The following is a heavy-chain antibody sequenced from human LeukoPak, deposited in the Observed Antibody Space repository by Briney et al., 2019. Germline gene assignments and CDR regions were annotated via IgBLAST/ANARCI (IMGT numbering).Heavy chain of an antibody. CDR2: IYHSGSA. CDR3: ARRGVVATSLNDY. D-gene: IGHD5-12*01. J-gene: IGHJ4*02. Sequence: TSETLSLTCTVSGGSISSGGYYWSWIRQPPGKGLEWIGYIYHSGSAYYNPSLKSRVTISVDRSKNQFSLKLSSVTAADTAVYYCARRGVVATSLNDYWGQGTLVTVSS. CDR1: GGSISSGGYY. V-gene: IGHV4-30-2*01.